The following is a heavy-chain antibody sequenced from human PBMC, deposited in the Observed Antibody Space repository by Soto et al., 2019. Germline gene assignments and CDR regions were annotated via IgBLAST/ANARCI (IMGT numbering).Heavy chain of an antibody. Sequence: TLSGTCTVAGGSIRSGGYYWSWIRQHPGKGLEWIGYIYYSGSTYYNPSLKSRVTITVDTSKNQFSLKLSSVTAADTAVYYCAREPSLNWFDPWGQGTLVLVSS. V-gene: IGHV4-31*03. CDR3: AREPSLNWFDP. CDR1: GGSIRSGGYY. CDR2: IYYSGST. J-gene: IGHJ5*02.